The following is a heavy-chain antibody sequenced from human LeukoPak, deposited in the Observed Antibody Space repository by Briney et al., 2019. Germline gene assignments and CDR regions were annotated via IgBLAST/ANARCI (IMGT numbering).Heavy chain of an antibody. CDR1: GFTFSAYS. J-gene: IGHJ6*04. CDR2: ISGSSIYI. V-gene: IGHV3-21*01. D-gene: IGHD3-10*02. Sequence: GGSLRLSCATSGFTFSAYSMNWVRQAPGKGLEWVSSISGSSIYINYADSVKGRFTISSDNAKNSLYLQMNSLRAEDTAVYYCAELGITMIGGVWGKGTTVTISS. CDR3: AELGITMIGGV.